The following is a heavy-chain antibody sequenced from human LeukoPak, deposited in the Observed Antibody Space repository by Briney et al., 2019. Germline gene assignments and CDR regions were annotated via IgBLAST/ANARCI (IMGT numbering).Heavy chain of an antibody. CDR1: GGSFSGYY. J-gene: IGHJ4*02. Sequence: SETLSLTCAVYGGSFSGYYWSWIRQPPGKGLEWIWEINHSGSTNYNPSLKSRVTISVDTSKNQFSLKLSSVTAADTAVYYCASAPMVRGEDYFDYWGQGTLVTVSS. D-gene: IGHD3-10*01. CDR3: ASAPMVRGEDYFDY. V-gene: IGHV4-34*01. CDR2: INHSGST.